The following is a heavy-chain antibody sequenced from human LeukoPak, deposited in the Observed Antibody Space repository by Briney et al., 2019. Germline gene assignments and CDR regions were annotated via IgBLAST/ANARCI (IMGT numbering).Heavy chain of an antibody. CDR3: AKYGSGSREQEYDYYYMDV. CDR2: ISGSGGST. Sequence: GGSLRLSCAASGFSFSSYNMSWVRQAPGKGLEWASAISGSGGSTYYAASVKGRFTISRDNSRDTLYLQLNSLRAEDTGVYYCAKYGSGSREQEYDYYYMDVWGRGTGGGVSS. J-gene: IGHJ6*03. CDR1: GFSFSSYN. D-gene: IGHD3-10*01. V-gene: IGHV3-23*01.